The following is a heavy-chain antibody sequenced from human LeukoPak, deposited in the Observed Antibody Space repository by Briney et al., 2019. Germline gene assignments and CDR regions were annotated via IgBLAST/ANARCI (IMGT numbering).Heavy chain of an antibody. CDR2: IYSGGST. Sequence: GGSLRLSCAASGFTVSSNYISWVRQAPGKGLEWVSVIYSGGSTYYADSVKGRFTISRDNSKNTLYLQMNSLRAEDTAVYYCAREGAGGWFDPWGQGTLVTVSS. CDR1: GFTVSSNY. CDR3: AREGAGGWFDP. V-gene: IGHV3-66*02. J-gene: IGHJ5*02. D-gene: IGHD1-26*01.